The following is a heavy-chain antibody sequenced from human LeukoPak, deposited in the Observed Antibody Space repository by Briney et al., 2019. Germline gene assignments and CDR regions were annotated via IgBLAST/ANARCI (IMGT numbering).Heavy chain of an antibody. V-gene: IGHV1-2*06. D-gene: IGHD3-22*01. CDR1: GYTFTGYY. J-gene: IGHJ4*02. Sequence: ASVKVSCKASGYTFTGYYMHRVRQAPGQGLEWMGRINPNSGGTNYAQKFQGRVTMTRDTSISTAYMELSRLRSDDTAVYYCARARSQRYYDSSGYYYDIDYWGQGTLVTVSS. CDR2: INPNSGGT. CDR3: ARARSQRYYDSSGYYYDIDY.